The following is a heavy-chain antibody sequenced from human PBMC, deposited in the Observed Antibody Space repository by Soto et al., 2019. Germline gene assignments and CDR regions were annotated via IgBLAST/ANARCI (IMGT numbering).Heavy chain of an antibody. Sequence: GGSLRLSCAASGFTFSSYGMHWVRQAPGKGLEWVAVISYDGSNKYYADSVKGRFTISRDNSKNTLYLQMNSLRAEDTAVYYCAKEVYSGWSRWFDPWGQGTLVTVSS. CDR2: ISYDGSNK. D-gene: IGHD6-19*01. CDR3: AKEVYSGWSRWFDP. J-gene: IGHJ5*02. CDR1: GFTFSSYG. V-gene: IGHV3-30*18.